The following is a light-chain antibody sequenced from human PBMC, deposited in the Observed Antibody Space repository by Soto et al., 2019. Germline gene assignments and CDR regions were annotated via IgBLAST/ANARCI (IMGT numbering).Light chain of an antibody. CDR1: QGISNY. J-gene: IGKJ1*01. CDR3: QQLSLYPWT. V-gene: IGKV1-9*01. Sequence: DIQLTQSPSFLSASVGDRVIITCRASQGISNYLAWYQQKPGQAPKLLIYAASALQSGVPSRFSGSVSGTEFTLTVSSLQPEDFATYYCQQLSLYPWTFGLGTKVEIK. CDR2: AAS.